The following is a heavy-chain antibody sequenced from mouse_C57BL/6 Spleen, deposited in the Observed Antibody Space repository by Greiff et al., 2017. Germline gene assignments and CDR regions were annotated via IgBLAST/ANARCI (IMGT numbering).Heavy chain of an antibody. CDR2: ISYDGSN. D-gene: IGHD1-1*01. J-gene: IGHJ1*03. V-gene: IGHV3-6*01. Sequence: ESGPGLVKPSQSLSLTCSVTGYSITSGYYWNWIRQFPGNKLEWMGYISYDGSNNYNPSLKNRIAITPDTSTNQFYLKLNSVTTEDTATDYCARGPFYYGSSYGYCDVWGTGTTVTGAS. CDR3: ARGPFYYGSSYGYCDV. CDR1: GYSITSGYY.